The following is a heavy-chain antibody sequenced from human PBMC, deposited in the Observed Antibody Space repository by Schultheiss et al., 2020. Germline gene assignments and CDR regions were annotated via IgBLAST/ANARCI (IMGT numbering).Heavy chain of an antibody. CDR1: GFTFNNYA. V-gene: IGHV3-23*01. Sequence: GGSLRLSCAASGFTFNNYAMSWVRQAPGTGLEWVSAISGSGDRTYYADSVKGRFTISRDNSKNTLYLQMNSLRAEDTAVYYCAKVSVDAFDIWGQGTMVTVSS. D-gene: IGHD5/OR15-5a*01. CDR2: ISGSGDRT. CDR3: AKVSVDAFDI. J-gene: IGHJ3*02.